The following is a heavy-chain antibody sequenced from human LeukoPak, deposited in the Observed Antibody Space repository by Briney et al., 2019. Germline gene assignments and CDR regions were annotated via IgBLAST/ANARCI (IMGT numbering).Heavy chain of an antibody. Sequence: GGSLRLSCAASGFTFSSYAMSWVRQAPGKGLEWVSAISGSGGSTYYADSVKGRFTISRDNSKNTLYLQMNSLRAEDTAVYYCARPGPYYDILTGYYDYWGQGTLATVSS. V-gene: IGHV3-23*01. CDR1: GFTFSSYA. CDR3: ARPGPYYDILTGYYDY. D-gene: IGHD3-9*01. CDR2: ISGSGGST. J-gene: IGHJ4*02.